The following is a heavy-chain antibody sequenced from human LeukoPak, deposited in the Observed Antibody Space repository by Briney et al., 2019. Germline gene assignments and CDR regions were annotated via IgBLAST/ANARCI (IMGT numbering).Heavy chain of an antibody. CDR1: GGSISSYS. Sequence: SETLSLTCTVSGGSISSYSWSWIRQPPGKGLEWIGYIYYSGSTNYNPSLRSRVTISVDTPKNQFSLTLNSATAADTAVYYCARYCSGGSCYFVDAFDIWGQGTVVTVSS. D-gene: IGHD2-15*01. J-gene: IGHJ3*02. CDR2: IYYSGST. CDR3: ARYCSGGSCYFVDAFDI. V-gene: IGHV4-59*01.